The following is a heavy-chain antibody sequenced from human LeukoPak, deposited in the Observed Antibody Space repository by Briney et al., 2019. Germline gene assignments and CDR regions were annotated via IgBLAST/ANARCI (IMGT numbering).Heavy chain of an antibody. CDR1: GFAVSSNY. J-gene: IGHJ3*02. D-gene: IGHD2/OR15-2a*01. Sequence: GGSLRLSCAASGFAVSSNYMSWVRQAPGKGLEWVAVISYDSNTKHYADSVKGRFTISRDNSKNTLYVQMNSLRAEDTAVYYCARVSLFYADAFDIWGQGTMVTVSS. CDR3: ARVSLFYADAFDI. CDR2: ISYDSNTK. V-gene: IGHV3-30-3*01.